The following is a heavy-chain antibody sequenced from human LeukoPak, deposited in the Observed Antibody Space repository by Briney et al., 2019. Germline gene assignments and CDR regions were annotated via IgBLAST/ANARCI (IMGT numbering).Heavy chain of an antibody. V-gene: IGHV4-59*01. CDR3: ARGRYGDYGFDH. J-gene: IGHJ4*02. CDR1: GVSISNYY. CDR2: LYYSGST. D-gene: IGHD4-17*01. Sequence: SETLSLTRTVSGVSISNYYWSWVRQPPGKELEWIGYLYYSGSTNYNPSFKSRVTMSEDTSKNQFSLKLNSMTAADTAVNFCARGRYGDYGFDHWGQGTLVTVSS.